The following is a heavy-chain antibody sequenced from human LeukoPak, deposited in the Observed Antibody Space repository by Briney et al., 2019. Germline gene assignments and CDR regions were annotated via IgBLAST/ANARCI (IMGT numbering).Heavy chain of an antibody. CDR3: AKDRYGDYVYYAMDV. V-gene: IGHV1-2*02. D-gene: IGHD4-17*01. J-gene: IGHJ6*04. CDR1: GYIFTDYY. Sequence: ASVKVSCKASGYIFTDYYMHWVRQAPGQGLEWMGWINPNSGDTNFAQKFQGRVTMTRDTSINTAYMQLSGQTSDDTAVYYCAKDRYGDYVYYAMDVWGKGTTVTVSS. CDR2: INPNSGDT.